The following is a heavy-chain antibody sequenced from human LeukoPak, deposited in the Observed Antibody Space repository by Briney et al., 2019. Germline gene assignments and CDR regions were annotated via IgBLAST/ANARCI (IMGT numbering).Heavy chain of an antibody. J-gene: IGHJ5*02. D-gene: IGHD7-27*01. Sequence: RGSLRLSCAATGFTFSSYGMHWVRQAPGKWLEWVAVISYDGSNKYYADSVKGRFTISRDNSKNTLYLRSNSLRAGHTAAYDCAKDGEIGIPPPYNWFDPWGQGTLVTVSS. CDR3: AKDGEIGIPPPYNWFDP. V-gene: IGHV3-30*18. CDR2: ISYDGSNK. CDR1: GFTFSSYG.